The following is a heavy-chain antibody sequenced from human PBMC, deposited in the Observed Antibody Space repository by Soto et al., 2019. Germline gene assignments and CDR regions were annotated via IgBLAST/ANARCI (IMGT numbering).Heavy chain of an antibody. J-gene: IGHJ4*02. V-gene: IGHV4-34*01. CDR3: ARTQDTAMVPDY. Sequence: SETLSLTCTVSGGSISTYYWSWIRQPPGKGLEWIGEINHSGSTNYNPSLKSRVTISVDTSKNQFSLKLSSVTAADTAVYYCARTQDTAMVPDYWGQGTLVTVSS. D-gene: IGHD5-18*01. CDR2: INHSGST. CDR1: GGSISTYY.